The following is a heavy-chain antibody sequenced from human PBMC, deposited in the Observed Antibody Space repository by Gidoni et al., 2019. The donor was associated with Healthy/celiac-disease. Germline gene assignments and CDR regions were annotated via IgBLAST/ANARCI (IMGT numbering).Heavy chain of an antibody. D-gene: IGHD6-19*01. CDR1: GFTFDGYA. CDR3: AKDTAVAGPYYFDY. J-gene: IGHJ4*02. Sequence: EVQLVESGGGLVQPGRSLRLSCAASGFTFDGYAMHWVRQAPGKGLAWVSGISWNSGSIGYADSVKGRFTISRDNAKNSLYLQMNSLRAEDTALYYCAKDTAVAGPYYFDYWGQGTLVTVSS. V-gene: IGHV3-9*01. CDR2: ISWNSGSI.